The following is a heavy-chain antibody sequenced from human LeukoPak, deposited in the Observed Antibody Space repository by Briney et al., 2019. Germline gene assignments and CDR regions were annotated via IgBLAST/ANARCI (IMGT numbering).Heavy chain of an antibody. J-gene: IGHJ4*02. CDR3: ARWGYDSSGYTFDY. CDR1: GGSISSYY. D-gene: IGHD3-22*01. Sequence: PSETLSLTCTVSGGSISSYYWSWIRQPPGKGLEWIGYIYYSGSTNYNPSPKSRVTISVDTSKNQFSLKLSSVTAADTAVYYCARWGYDSSGYTFDYWGQGTLVTVSS. CDR2: IYYSGST. V-gene: IGHV4-59*01.